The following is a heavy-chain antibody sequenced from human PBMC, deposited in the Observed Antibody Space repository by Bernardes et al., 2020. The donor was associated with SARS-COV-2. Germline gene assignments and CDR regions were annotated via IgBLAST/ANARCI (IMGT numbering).Heavy chain of an antibody. CDR3: AKGGPYKWNKSLS. CDR1: GGSFSGYY. Sequence: SETLSLTCVVYGGSFSGYYWTWIRQSPEKGLEWICAINQSGNTNYNPSLKGLATMSVDTSKNQFSLRLSSVTAADTAMYFCAKGGPYKWNKSLSWGQGILVTVS. D-gene: IGHD1-20*01. J-gene: IGHJ4*02. CDR2: INQSGNT. V-gene: IGHV4-34*01.